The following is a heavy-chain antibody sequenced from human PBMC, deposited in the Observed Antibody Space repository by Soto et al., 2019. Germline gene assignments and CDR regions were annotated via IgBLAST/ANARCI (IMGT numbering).Heavy chain of an antibody. CDR1: GFTFDDYG. CDR2: INWNGGST. Sequence: GGSLRLSCAASGFTFDDYGMSWVRQAPGKGLEWVSGINWNGGSTGYADSVKGRFTISRDNAKNSLYLQMNSLRAEDTALYHCARAQAGYYGSGSPIRYYYYYMDVWGKGTTVTVSS. CDR3: ARAQAGYYGSGSPIRYYYYYMDV. D-gene: IGHD3-10*01. J-gene: IGHJ6*03. V-gene: IGHV3-20*01.